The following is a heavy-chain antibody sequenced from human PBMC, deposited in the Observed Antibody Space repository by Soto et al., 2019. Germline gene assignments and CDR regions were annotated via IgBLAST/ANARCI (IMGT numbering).Heavy chain of an antibody. D-gene: IGHD3-3*01. CDR3: ARPQSSRYYDFWSGYYTGGYYMDV. CDR1: GYTFTSYD. CDR2: MNPNSGNT. V-gene: IGHV1-8*01. Sequence: GASVKVSCKASGYTFTSYDINWVRQATGQGLEWMGWMNPNSGNTGYAQKFQGRVTMTRNTSISTAYMELGSLRSEDTAVYYCARPQSSRYYDFWSGYYTGGYYMDVWGKGTTVTVSS. J-gene: IGHJ6*03.